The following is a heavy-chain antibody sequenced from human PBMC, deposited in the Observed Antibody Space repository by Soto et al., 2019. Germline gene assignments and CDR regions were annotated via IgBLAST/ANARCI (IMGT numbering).Heavy chain of an antibody. CDR1: GGSISSSSYY. V-gene: IGHV4-39*01. J-gene: IGHJ4*02. CDR3: ARQLVGATLF. CDR2: IYYSGST. D-gene: IGHD1-26*01. Sequence: SETLSLTCTVSGGSISSSSYYWGWIRQPPGKGLEWIGSIYYSGSTYYNPSLKSRVTISVDTSKNQFSLKLSSVTAADTAVYYCARQLVGATLFWGQGTLVTVSS.